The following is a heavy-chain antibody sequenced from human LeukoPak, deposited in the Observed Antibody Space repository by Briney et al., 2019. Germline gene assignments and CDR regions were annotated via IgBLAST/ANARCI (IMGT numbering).Heavy chain of an antibody. J-gene: IGHJ4*02. CDR1: GDTFSSYA. D-gene: IGHD3-22*01. CDR3: ARDGTYYYDSTSGSH. V-gene: IGHV1-69*04. CDR2: IIPIHGIA. Sequence: SVKVSCKASGDTFSSYAISWVRQAPGQEREWMGRIIPIHGIANYAQKFQGRVTITADKSTSTAYMELSSLRSEDTAVYYCARDGTYYYDSTSGSHWGQGTLVTVSS.